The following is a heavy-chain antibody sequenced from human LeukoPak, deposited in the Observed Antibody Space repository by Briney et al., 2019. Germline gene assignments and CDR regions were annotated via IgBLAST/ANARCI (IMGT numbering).Heavy chain of an antibody. J-gene: IGHJ3*02. V-gene: IGHV3-21*01. Sequence: GGSLRLSCAASGFTFSSYSMNWVRQAPGKGLEWASSISSSSSYIYYADSVKGRFTISRDNAKNSLYLQMNSLRAEDTAVYYCARDLGGSPPDAFDIWGQGTMVTVSS. CDR1: GFTFSSYS. CDR2: ISSSSSYI. CDR3: ARDLGGSPPDAFDI. D-gene: IGHD3-16*01.